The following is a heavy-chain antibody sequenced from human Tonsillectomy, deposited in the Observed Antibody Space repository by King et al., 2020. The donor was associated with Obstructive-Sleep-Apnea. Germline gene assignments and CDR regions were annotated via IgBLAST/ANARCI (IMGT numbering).Heavy chain of an antibody. Sequence: QLQESGPGLVKPSQTLSLTCTVSGGSISSGDYYWSWIRQPPGKGLEWIGDIYYSGSTYYNPSLKSRVTISVDTSKNQFSLKLSSVTAADTAGYYCARGRSSSWYGEERTEDVDYWGQGTLVTVSS. CDR2: IYYSGST. V-gene: IGHV4-30-4*01. CDR3: ARGRSSSWYGEERTEDVDY. J-gene: IGHJ4*02. CDR1: GGSISSGDYY. D-gene: IGHD6-13*01.